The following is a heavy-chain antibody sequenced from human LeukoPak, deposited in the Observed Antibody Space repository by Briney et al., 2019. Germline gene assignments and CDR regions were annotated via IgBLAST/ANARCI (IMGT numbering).Heavy chain of an antibody. J-gene: IGHJ4*02. D-gene: IGHD3-22*01. Sequence: GGSLRLSCAASGFTFSSYGMNWVRQAPGKGLEWVSGFTRNDETTSYADSVKGRFTISRDNSRDTLYLQMNSLTAEDTAVYYCAKVKVVGYSTFDYWGQGTLVTVSP. CDR2: FTRNDETT. CDR1: GFTFSSYG. CDR3: AKVKVVGYSTFDY. V-gene: IGHV3-23*01.